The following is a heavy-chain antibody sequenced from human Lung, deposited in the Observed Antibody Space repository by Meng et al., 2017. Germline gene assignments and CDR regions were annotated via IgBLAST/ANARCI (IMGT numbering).Heavy chain of an antibody. Sequence: QVQLQQWGAGLLKASETLSLTCAVYGGSFSGYYWSWIRQPPGKGLEWIGEINHSGSTNYNPSLKSRVTISVDTSKNQFSLKLSSVTAADTAVYCCARPKQANWYFDLWGRGTLVTVSS. CDR3: ARPKQANWYFDL. D-gene: IGHD1/OR15-1a*01. J-gene: IGHJ2*01. CDR1: GGSFSGYY. V-gene: IGHV4-34*01. CDR2: INHSGST.